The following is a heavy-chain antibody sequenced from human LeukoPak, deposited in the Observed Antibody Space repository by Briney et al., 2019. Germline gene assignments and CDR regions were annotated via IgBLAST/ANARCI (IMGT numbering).Heavy chain of an antibody. V-gene: IGHV1-2*06. CDR1: GYTFTGYY. CDR2: INPNSGGT. D-gene: IGHD6-13*01. Sequence: ASVKVSYKDSGYTFTGYYMHWVRQAPGQGLEWMGRINPNSGGTNYAQKFQGRVTMTRDTSVSTAYMELSRLRSDDTAVYYCARGASSSSFDYWGQGTLVTVSS. CDR3: ARGASSSSFDY. J-gene: IGHJ4*02.